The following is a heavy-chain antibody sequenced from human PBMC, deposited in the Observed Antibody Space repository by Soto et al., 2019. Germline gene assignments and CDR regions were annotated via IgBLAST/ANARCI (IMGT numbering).Heavy chain of an antibody. J-gene: IGHJ3*02. CDR3: ARQYYGSGSYSAFDI. CDR2: IYYSGST. Sequence: SETLSLTCTVSGGSISSGSSYWGWIRQPPGKGLEWIGSIYYSGSTYYNPSLKSRVTMSVVTSKNQFSLKLSSVTAADTAVYYCARQYYGSGSYSAFDIWGQGTMVTVSS. CDR1: GGSISSGSSY. D-gene: IGHD3-10*01. V-gene: IGHV4-39*01.